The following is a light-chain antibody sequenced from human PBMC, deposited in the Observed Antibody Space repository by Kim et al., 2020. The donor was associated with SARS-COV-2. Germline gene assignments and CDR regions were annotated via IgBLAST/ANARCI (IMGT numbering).Light chain of an antibody. CDR2: GAS. V-gene: IGKV3D-7*01. CDR1: QSVSSSY. Sequence: PGERVTLSCRASQSVSSSYLTWYQQKPGQAPRLLIYGASTRATGIPARFSGSGSGTDFTLTISSLQPEDFAVYYCQQDYNLLTFGGGTKVDIK. J-gene: IGKJ4*01. CDR3: QQDYNLLT.